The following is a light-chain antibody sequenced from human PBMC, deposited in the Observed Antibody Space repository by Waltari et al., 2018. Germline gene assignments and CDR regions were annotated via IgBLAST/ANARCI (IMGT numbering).Light chain of an antibody. V-gene: IGLV2-14*01. CDR2: EVS. CDR3: TSYTSGTIYV. CDR1: SSDVGGYNS. J-gene: IGLJ1*01. Sequence: QSALTQPASVSGSPGQSITISCTGTSSDVGGYNSVSWYQQHPGTAPKLMIYEVSNRPSGVSNRFSGSKSGNTASLTISGLQAEDEADYYCTSYTSGTIYVFGTGTKATVL.